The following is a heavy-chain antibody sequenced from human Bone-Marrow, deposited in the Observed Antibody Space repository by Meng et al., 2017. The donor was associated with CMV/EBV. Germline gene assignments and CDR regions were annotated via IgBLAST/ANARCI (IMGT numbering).Heavy chain of an antibody. J-gene: IGHJ4*03. V-gene: IGHV1-69*05. D-gene: IGHD3-3*01. CDR2: IPLYGEA. Sequence: SVKVSCKPSRGTFSSYVISWVRQVPGEGHEWRGGIPLYGEAKSAQKFQGRLTITTDESMSTAYMELSSLRSDDTAVYYCARGDFWSGHPEMVMVDFWGQGTMVTVSS. CDR1: RGTFSSYV. CDR3: ARGDFWSGHPEMVMVDF.